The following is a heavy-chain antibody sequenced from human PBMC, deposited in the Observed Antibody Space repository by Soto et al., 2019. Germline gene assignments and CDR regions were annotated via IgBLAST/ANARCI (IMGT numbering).Heavy chain of an antibody. V-gene: IGHV4-30-4*01. CDR1: GGSISSGDYY. CDR3: ARGDYDSSGYHYGMDV. Sequence: SLSLTCTVSGGSISSGDYYWSWIRQPPGKGLEWIGYIYYSGSTYYNPSLKSRVTISVDTSKNHFSLKLSSVTAADTAVYYCARGDYDSSGYHYGMDVWGQGTTVTVSS. D-gene: IGHD3-22*01. J-gene: IGHJ6*02. CDR2: IYYSGST.